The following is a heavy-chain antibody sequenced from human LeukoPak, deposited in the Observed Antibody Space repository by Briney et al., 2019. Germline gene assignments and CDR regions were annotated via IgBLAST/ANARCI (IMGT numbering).Heavy chain of an antibody. Sequence: SETLSLTCAVYGGSFSGYYWSWIRQPPGKGLEWIGEINHSGSTNYNPSLKSRVTISVDTSKNQFSLKLSSVTAADTAVYYCARGVGYYGSGSYYTFDYWGQGTLDTVSS. CDR2: INHSGST. CDR3: ARGVGYYGSGSYYTFDY. V-gene: IGHV4-34*01. J-gene: IGHJ4*02. CDR1: GGSFSGYY. D-gene: IGHD3-10*01.